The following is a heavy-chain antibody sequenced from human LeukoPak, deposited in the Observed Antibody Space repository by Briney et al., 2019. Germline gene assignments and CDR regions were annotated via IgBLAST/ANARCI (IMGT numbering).Heavy chain of an antibody. CDR2: ISGSGGST. D-gene: IGHD1-26*01. CDR3: AKQGSSAGARGSFDY. J-gene: IGHJ4*02. CDR1: GFTFSSYA. V-gene: IGHV3-23*01. Sequence: GGSLRLSCEASGFTFSSYAMNWVRQAPGKGLEWVSPISGSGGSTYYADSVKGRFTISRDNSKNTLYLQMNSLRAEDTAVYYCAKQGSSAGARGSFDYWGQGTLVTVSS.